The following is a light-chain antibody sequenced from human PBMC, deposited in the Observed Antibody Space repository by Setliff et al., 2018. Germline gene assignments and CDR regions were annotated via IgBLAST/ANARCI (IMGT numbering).Light chain of an antibody. J-gene: IGKJ3*01. CDR2: KAS. CDR1: QSISTW. CDR3: QQYSTSPFT. Sequence: DIQMTQSPSTLSASVGDRVTITCRASQSISTWLAWYQQKPGRAPKVLIHKASSLESGVPSRFSGSGSGTEFTLTISSLQPDDFATYYCQQYSTSPFTVGPGTKVDIK. V-gene: IGKV1-5*03.